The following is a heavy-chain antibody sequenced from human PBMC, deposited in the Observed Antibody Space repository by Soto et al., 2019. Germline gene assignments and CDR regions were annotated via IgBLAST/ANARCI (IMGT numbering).Heavy chain of an antibody. J-gene: IGHJ4*02. CDR1: CGSISSGGYS. Sequence: SETLSLTCAVSCGSISSGGYSWSWIREPRGKGLEWIGYIYHSGSTYYNPSLKSRVTISVQRSKNQFSLKLSSVTAADTAVYYCARGTIFGVVSTPKYDYWGQGTLVNVSS. V-gene: IGHV4-30-2*01. CDR2: IYHSGST. D-gene: IGHD3-3*01. CDR3: ARGTIFGVVSTPKYDY.